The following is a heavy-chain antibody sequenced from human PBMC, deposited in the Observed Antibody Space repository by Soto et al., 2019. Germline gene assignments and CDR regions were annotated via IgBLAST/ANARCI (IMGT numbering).Heavy chain of an antibody. CDR2: IDPSDGTT. CDR3: ARDEVPDVQNDAFDI. CDR1: GYAFTPYP. Sequence: GASVKVSCKASGYAFTPYPSLWLRQAPGQGLEWMGMIDPSDGTTTYAQKLRGRVTMTRDTATSTVYMELSSLRSEDTAVYYCARDEVPDVQNDAFDIWGQGTMVTVSS. J-gene: IGHJ3*02. V-gene: IGHV1-46*04.